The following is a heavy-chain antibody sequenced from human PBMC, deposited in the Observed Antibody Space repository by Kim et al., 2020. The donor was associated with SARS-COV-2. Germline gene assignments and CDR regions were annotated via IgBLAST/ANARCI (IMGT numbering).Heavy chain of an antibody. D-gene: IGHD6-19*01. V-gene: IGHV3-43D*03. Sequence: DGGSTYYADSLKGRFTISRDNSKTSLYLQMNSLRAEDTALYYCARLTDGYWGQGTLVTVSS. CDR2: DGGST. CDR3: ARLTDGY. J-gene: IGHJ4*02.